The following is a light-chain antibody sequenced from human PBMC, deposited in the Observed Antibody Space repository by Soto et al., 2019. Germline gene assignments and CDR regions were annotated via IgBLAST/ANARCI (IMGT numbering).Light chain of an antibody. CDR1: EIINNH. J-gene: IGKJ1*01. Sequence: DIQMPRSPSTLSASVGDRVTITCRASEIINNHLAWYQQKPGKAPKLLISQASRSESGVPSRFSGSGSGTEFILTISSLQPDEFATYNCQQYEFYSTFGQGTKVDIK. CDR3: QQYEFYST. V-gene: IGKV1-5*03. CDR2: QAS.